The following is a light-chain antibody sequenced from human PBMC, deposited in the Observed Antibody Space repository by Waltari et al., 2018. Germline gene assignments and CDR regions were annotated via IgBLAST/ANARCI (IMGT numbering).Light chain of an antibody. CDR3: QSYDSSNLWV. CDR1: SGSIASNS. V-gene: IGLV6-57*03. Sequence: NFMLTQPHSVSESPGKTVTISCTRSSGSIASNSVQWYQQRPGSAPTTVLYEDNQRPSGVPDRFSGSIDSSSNSASLTISGLKTEDEADYYCQSYDSSNLWVFGGGTKLTVL. CDR2: EDN. J-gene: IGLJ3*02.